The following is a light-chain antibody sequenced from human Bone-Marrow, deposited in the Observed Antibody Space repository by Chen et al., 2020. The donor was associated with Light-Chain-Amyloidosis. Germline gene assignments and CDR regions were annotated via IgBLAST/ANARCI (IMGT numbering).Light chain of an antibody. CDR3: SSYSTSDTPV. CDR1: SSDFDIYNY. V-gene: IGLV2-14*03. Sequence: QSALTQPASVSGSPGQSITIPCTGTSSDFDIYNYVSWFQHHPDKAPKLIIYGVSNRPSGVSTRFSGSKSGTTASLTISGLQAEDEADYYCSSYSTSDTPVFGGGTKLPVL. J-gene: IGLJ2*01. CDR2: GVS.